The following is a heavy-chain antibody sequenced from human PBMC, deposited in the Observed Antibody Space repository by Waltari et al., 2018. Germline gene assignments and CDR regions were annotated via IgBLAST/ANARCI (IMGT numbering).Heavy chain of an antibody. D-gene: IGHD2-2*01. CDR2: IIPSFGTP. V-gene: IGHV1-69*01. CDR3: ARDVIGRCSSTSCYAGNWFDP. J-gene: IGHJ5*02. Sequence: QVQLVQSGAEVKKPGSSVKVSCKASGGTFSSYAISWVRQAPGQGPEWMGGIIPSFGTPNYAQEFQGRVTITEDESTSTAYVELSSLRSEDTAVYYCARDVIGRCSSTSCYAGNWFDPWGQGTLVTVSS. CDR1: GGTFSSYA.